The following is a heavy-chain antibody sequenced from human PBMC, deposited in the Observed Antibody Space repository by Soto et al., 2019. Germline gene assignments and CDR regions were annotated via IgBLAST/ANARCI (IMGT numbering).Heavy chain of an antibody. J-gene: IGHJ6*02. CDR1: GGSIKSGSYS. CDR3: ARDFAYLAT. D-gene: IGHD1-26*01. Sequence: PSETLSLTCSVSGGSIKSGSYSWSWIRHPPGKGLECIGYVYHSGRTNNHPSLKRGIFLLEDSSKNQFSLQLASVTADDTAVYSCARDFAYLATGGQGPSVTVSS. CDR2: VYHSGRT. V-gene: IGHV4-61*01.